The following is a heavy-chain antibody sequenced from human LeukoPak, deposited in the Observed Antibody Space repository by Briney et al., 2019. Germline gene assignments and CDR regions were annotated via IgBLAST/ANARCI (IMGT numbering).Heavy chain of an antibody. CDR1: GGSFSGYY. CDR2: INHSGST. J-gene: IGHJ3*02. D-gene: IGHD4-17*01. CDR3: ASFKRTTVTKGAFDI. Sequence: SETLSLTCAVYGGSFSGYYWSWIRQPPGKGLEWIGEINHSGSTNYNPSLKSRVTISVDTSKNQFSLKLSSVTAADTAVYCCASFKRTTVTKGAFDIWGQGTMVTVSS. V-gene: IGHV4-34*01.